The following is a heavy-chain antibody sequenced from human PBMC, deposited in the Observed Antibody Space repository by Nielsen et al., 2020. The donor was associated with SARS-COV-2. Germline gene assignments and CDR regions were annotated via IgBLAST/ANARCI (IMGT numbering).Heavy chain of an antibody. CDR3: ATFGAAAVKGGFDY. J-gene: IGHJ4*02. CDR1: GYTFTNYP. V-gene: IGHV7-4-1*02. CDR2: INTNTGSP. D-gene: IGHD6-25*01. Sequence: ASVKVSCKASGYTFTNYPMNWVRQAPGQGLEWMGWINTNTGSPTYAQGFTGRFVFSLDTSVSTAYLQISSLKAEDTAVYYCATFGAAAVKGGFDYWGQGTLVTVSS.